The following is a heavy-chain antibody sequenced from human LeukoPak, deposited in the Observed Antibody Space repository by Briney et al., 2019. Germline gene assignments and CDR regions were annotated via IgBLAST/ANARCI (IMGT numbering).Heavy chain of an antibody. V-gene: IGHV3-23*01. CDR3: AKAHHGDYFFYFDY. CDR2: ISGSGGST. D-gene: IGHD4-17*01. J-gene: IGHJ4*02. CDR1: GFTFSSDA. Sequence: GGSLRLSCAASGFTFSSDAMSWVRQAPGKGLEWVSAISGSGGSTYYADSVEGRFTISRDNSKNTLYLQMNSLRAEDTAVYYCAKAHHGDYFFYFDYWGQGTLVTVSS.